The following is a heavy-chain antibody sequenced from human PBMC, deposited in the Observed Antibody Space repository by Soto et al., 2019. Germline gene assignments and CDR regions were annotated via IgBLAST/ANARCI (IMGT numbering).Heavy chain of an antibody. Sequence: EVQLVESGGGLVQPGGSLRLSCAASGFTFSSYWMHWVRQAPGKGLVWVSRINSDGSTTSYADSVKGRFTISRDNAKNTLYVQMNSLRAEDTAVYYCARVNYGDYGVYHYWGQGSLVTVSS. CDR1: GFTFSSYW. J-gene: IGHJ4*02. V-gene: IGHV3-74*01. CDR3: ARVNYGDYGVYHY. CDR2: INSDGSTT. D-gene: IGHD4-17*01.